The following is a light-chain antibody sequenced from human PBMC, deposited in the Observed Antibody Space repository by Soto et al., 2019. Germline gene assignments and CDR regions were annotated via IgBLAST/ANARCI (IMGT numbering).Light chain of an antibody. CDR3: SSYTSSNTLYV. J-gene: IGLJ1*01. CDR1: SSDVGGYNY. V-gene: IGLV2-14*01. Sequence: ALTQPASVSGSPGQSITISCTGTSSDVGGYNYVSWYQQYPGKAPKLIIYEVTNRPSGVSNRFSGSKSGNTASLTISGLQAEDEADYYCSSYTSSNTLYVFAAGTKLTVL. CDR2: EVT.